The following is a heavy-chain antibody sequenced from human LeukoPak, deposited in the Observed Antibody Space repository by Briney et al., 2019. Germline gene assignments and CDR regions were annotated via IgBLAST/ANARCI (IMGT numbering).Heavy chain of an antibody. J-gene: IGHJ4*01. Sequence: QAGGSLRLSCAASGFTFSSYAMNWVRQAPGKGLEWVSAVRGSDAGTSYADSVKGRFTISRDNSKNTLYLQMNSLRAEDTAVYYCAKNRGGSYYSGSDYWGQEPWSPSPQ. CDR1: GFTFSSYA. V-gene: IGHV3-23*01. CDR3: AKNRGGSYYSGSDY. D-gene: IGHD1-26*01. CDR2: VRGSDAGT.